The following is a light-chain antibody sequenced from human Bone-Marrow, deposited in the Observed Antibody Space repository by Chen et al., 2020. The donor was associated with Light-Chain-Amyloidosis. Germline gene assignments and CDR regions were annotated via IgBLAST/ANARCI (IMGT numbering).Light chain of an antibody. Sequence: SYDLTQPLSVSVPPGQTARITCSVDDFPTKYAYWYQKKPVQAPVLVIQRETERPPGISERFSASSSETTALLPSSGVQAEDEAEYHCQKADSSRSSEVIFGGRSMLIVL. CDR1: DFPTKY. J-gene: IGLJ2*01. CDR3: QKADSSRSSEVI. V-gene: IGLV3-25*03. CDR2: RET.